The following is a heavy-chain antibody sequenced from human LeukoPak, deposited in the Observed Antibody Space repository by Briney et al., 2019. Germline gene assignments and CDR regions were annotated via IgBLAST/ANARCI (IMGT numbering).Heavy chain of an antibody. V-gene: IGHV5-51*01. CDR1: GYSFTSYW. Sequence: GESLKISCKGSGYSFTSYWIGWVRQMPGKGLEWMGIIYPGDSDTRYSPSFQGQVTISADKSISTAYLQWSSLKASDTAMYYCARLTYYYGSGSYPLDYWGQGTLVTVSS. D-gene: IGHD3-10*01. J-gene: IGHJ4*02. CDR3: ARLTYYYGSGSYPLDY. CDR2: IYPGDSDT.